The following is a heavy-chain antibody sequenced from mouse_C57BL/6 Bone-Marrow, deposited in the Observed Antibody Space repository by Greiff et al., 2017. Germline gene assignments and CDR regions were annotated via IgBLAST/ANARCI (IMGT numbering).Heavy chain of an antibody. J-gene: IGHJ3*01. Sequence: VQLKESGAELVRPGSSVKMSCKTSGYTFTSYGINWVKQRPGQGLEWIGYIYIGNGYTEYNEKVKGKATLTSDTSSSTAYVQLRSLASEDSAIYFCARSRIYYDYDWFAYWGQGTLVTVSA. CDR3: ARSRIYYDYDWFAY. CDR1: GYTFTSYG. CDR2: IYIGNGYT. V-gene: IGHV1-58*01. D-gene: IGHD2-4*01.